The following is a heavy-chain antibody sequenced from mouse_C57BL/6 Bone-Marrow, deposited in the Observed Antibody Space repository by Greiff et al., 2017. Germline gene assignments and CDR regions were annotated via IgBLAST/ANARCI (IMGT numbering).Heavy chain of an antibody. CDR3: AFIWSFAY. J-gene: IGHJ3*01. CDR1: GYTFTSYW. Sequence: QVQLKQPGAELVKPGASVKLSCKASGYTFTSYWMQWVKQRPGQGLEWIGEIDPSDSYTNSNQKFKGKDTLTVDTDSSTAYRQLRSLTSEYSAVYYCAFIWSFAYWGQGTLVTVSA. V-gene: IGHV1-50*01. CDR2: IDPSDSYT. D-gene: IGHD1-1*02.